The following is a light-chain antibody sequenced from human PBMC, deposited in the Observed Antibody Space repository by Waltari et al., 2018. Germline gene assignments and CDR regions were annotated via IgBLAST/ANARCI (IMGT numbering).Light chain of an antibody. V-gene: IGLV1-47*01. CDR3: AAWDDILTAWV. CDR1: SSNIGSYN. Sequence: QSGLTQSPSASGTPGQSVTISCSGGSSNIGSYNVYWYQQLPGTAPKLLIYRDDRRPSWVPARFSGSKAVTSASLTISGLRSEDAADYYCAAWDDILTAWVFGGGTKLTVL. J-gene: IGLJ3*02. CDR2: RDD.